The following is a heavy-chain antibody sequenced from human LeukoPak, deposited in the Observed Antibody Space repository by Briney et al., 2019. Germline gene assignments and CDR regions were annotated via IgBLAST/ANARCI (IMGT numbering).Heavy chain of an antibody. Sequence: GASVKVSCKASGYTFTSYYMHWVRQAPGQGLEWLGIINPKSGSTSYAQKFQGRVTMTRDTSTSTVYMELSSLRSEDTAVYYCASRVGSYSGPFDAFDIWGQGTMVTVSS. V-gene: IGHV1-46*01. CDR3: ASRVGSYSGPFDAFDI. J-gene: IGHJ3*02. CDR2: INPKSGST. D-gene: IGHD2-15*01. CDR1: GYTFTSYY.